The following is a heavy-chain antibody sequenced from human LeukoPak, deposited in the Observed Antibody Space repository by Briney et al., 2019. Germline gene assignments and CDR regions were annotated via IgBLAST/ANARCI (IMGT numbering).Heavy chain of an antibody. Sequence: SETLSLTCTVPGGSISSYYWSWIRQPPGKGLEWIGYIYYSGSTNYNPSLKSRVTISVDTSKNQFSLKLSSVTAADTAAYYCARSVTTVRGVPYYFDYWGQGTLVTVSS. J-gene: IGHJ4*02. V-gene: IGHV4-59*01. CDR1: GGSISSYY. CDR2: IYYSGST. CDR3: ARSVTTVRGVPYYFDY. D-gene: IGHD3-10*01.